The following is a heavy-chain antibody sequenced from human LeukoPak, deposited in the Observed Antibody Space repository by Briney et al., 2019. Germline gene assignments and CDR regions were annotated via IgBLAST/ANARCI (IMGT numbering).Heavy chain of an antibody. J-gene: IGHJ4*02. D-gene: IGHD2-2*01. Sequence: GGSLRLSCAASGFTFSLYWMGWLRQAPGRGLEWVANIKQDGSEKYYVDSVKGRFTISRDNAKNSLYLQMNSLRAEDTAVYYCARGDIVVVPAAIGNDYWGQGTLVTVSS. CDR1: GFTFSLYW. CDR3: ARGDIVVVPAAIGNDY. CDR2: IKQDGSEK. V-gene: IGHV3-7*01.